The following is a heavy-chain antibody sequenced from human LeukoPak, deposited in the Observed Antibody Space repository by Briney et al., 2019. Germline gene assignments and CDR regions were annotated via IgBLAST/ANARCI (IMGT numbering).Heavy chain of an antibody. V-gene: IGHV3-30-3*01. CDR2: ISYDGSNK. CDR1: GFTFCSYA. Sequence: GGSLRLSCAASGFTFCSYAMHWVRQAPGRGLEGVAVISYDGSNKYYADSVKGRFTISSDNSKNTLYLQMNSLRAEDTAVYYCARGGYCSSTSCSLEYFQHWGQGTLVTVSS. D-gene: IGHD2-2*01. CDR3: ARGGYCSSTSCSLEYFQH. J-gene: IGHJ1*01.